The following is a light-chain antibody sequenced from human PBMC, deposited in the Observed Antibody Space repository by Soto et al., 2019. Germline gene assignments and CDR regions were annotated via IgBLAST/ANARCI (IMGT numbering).Light chain of an antibody. V-gene: IGLV2-14*01. J-gene: IGLJ3*02. CDR1: SSDVGGYNY. CDR3: SSYSSRSIRV. CDR2: GVS. Sequence: QSALTQPASVSGSPGQSITISCTGTSSDVGGYNYVSWYQQHPGKAPKLMIYGVSNRPSGVSNRFSGSKSGTTASLTISGLHAEDEADYCWSSYSSRSIRVFGGGTKLTVL.